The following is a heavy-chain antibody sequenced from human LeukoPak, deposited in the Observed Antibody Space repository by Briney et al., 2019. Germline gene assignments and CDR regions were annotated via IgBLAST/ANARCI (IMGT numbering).Heavy chain of an antibody. D-gene: IGHD5-24*01. V-gene: IGHV3-53*01. CDR1: GFTVSSNY. CDR3: AKDPPRGDGYQPNFFDS. J-gene: IGHJ4*02. Sequence: QTGGSLRLSCAASGFTVSSNYMSWVRQAPGRGLEWVSAVDRSSDSTYYAESVKGRFTVSRDNSKSTLFLEMNSLRAEDTAVYYCAKDPPRGDGYQPNFFDSWGQGTLVTVSS. CDR2: VDRSSDST.